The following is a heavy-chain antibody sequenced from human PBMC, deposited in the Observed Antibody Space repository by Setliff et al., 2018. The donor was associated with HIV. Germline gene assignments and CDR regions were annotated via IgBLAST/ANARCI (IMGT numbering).Heavy chain of an antibody. CDR1: GGSINTSSYY. CDR2: IYHDGTT. D-gene: IGHD6-19*01. Sequence: SETLSLTCSVSGGSINTSSYYWAWVRQPPGNELEWIGSIYHDGTTHYRSSLRSRAAISIDTSKSQISLKVRSVTAADTAVYFCAGHPVTSGWLSLNWFDPWGQGIMVTVSS. CDR3: AGHPVTSGWLSLNWFDP. V-gene: IGHV4-39*07. J-gene: IGHJ5*01.